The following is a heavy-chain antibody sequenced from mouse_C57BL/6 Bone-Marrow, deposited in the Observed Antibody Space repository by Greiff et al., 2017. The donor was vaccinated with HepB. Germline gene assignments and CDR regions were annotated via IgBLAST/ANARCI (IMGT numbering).Heavy chain of an antibody. V-gene: IGHV1-81*01. J-gene: IGHJ2*01. CDR2: IYPRSGNT. D-gene: IGHD1-1*01. CDR3: ARIKTTVVEGPY. Sequence: QVQLKQSGAELARPGASVKLSCKASGYTFTSYGISWVKQRTGQGLEWIGEIYPRSGNTYYYEKFKGKATLTADKSSSTAYMELRSLTSEDSAVYFCARIKTTVVEGPYWGQGTTLTVSS. CDR1: GYTFTSYG.